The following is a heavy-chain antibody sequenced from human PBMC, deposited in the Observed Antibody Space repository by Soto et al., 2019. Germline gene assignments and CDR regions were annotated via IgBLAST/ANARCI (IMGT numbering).Heavy chain of an antibody. CDR1: GFTFSSYG. CDR2: ISYDGSNK. J-gene: IGHJ4*02. V-gene: IGHV3-30*18. CDR3: AKVGRKSYYDFWSAYYFDY. Sequence: GGSLRLSCAASGFTFSSYGMHWVRQAPGKGLEWVAVISYDGSNKYYADSVKGRFTISRDNSKNTLYLQMNSLRAEDTAVYYCAKVGRKSYYDFWSAYYFDYWGQGTLVTVS. D-gene: IGHD3-3*01.